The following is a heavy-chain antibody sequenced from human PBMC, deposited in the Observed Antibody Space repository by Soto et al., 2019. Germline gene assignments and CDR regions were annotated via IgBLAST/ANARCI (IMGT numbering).Heavy chain of an antibody. CDR2: TSAYNGNK. CDR3: AREPNYFDS. CDR1: GYTFPSYA. V-gene: IGHV1-18*01. J-gene: IGHJ4*02. Sequence: QVQLVQSGAEVKKPWASVKVSCKASGYTFPSYAISLVRQAPGQGLAGMGWTSAYNGNKKYSQKVQGRVTMTTDTSSSTAYIELRSLRSDDTYGEYCAREPNYFDSWGQGTLVTVSS.